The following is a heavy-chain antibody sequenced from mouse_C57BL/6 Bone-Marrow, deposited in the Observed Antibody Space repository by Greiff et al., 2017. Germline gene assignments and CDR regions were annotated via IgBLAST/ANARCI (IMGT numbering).Heavy chain of an antibody. CDR3: ASLLYPNYYAMDY. CDR2: INPSSGYT. CDR1: GYTFTSYW. J-gene: IGHJ4*01. Sequence: QVQLKESGAELAKPGASVKLSCKASGYTFTSYWMHWVKQRPGQGLEWIGYINPSSGYTKYNQKFKDKATLTADKSSSTAYMQLSSLTYEDSAVYYCASLLYPNYYAMDYWGQGTSVTVSS. V-gene: IGHV1-7*01. D-gene: IGHD2-1*01.